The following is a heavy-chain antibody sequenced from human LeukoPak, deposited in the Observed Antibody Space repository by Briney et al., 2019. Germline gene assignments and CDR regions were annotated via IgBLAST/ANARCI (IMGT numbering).Heavy chain of an antibody. D-gene: IGHD3-22*01. J-gene: IGHJ4*02. CDR1: GGSFSGYY. CDR3: ARARQYYYDSSGYFDY. V-gene: IGHV4-34*01. CDR2: INHSGST. Sequence: PSETLSLTCAVYGGSFSGYYWSWIRQPPGKGPEWIGEINHSGSTNYNPSLKSRVTISVDTSKNQFSLKLSSVTAADTAVYYCARARQYYYDSSGYFDYWGQGTLVTVSS.